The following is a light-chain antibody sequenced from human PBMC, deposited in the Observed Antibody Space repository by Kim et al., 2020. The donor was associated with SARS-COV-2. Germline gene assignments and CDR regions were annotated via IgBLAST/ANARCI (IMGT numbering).Light chain of an antibody. CDR1: QNINTY. J-gene: IGKJ1*01. CDR2: AAS. Sequence: TSVGDRVTITGRASQNINTYLSWFQQKPGKAPELLIYAASGLQSGVPSRFSGSGSGTDFTLTISSLQPEDFATYYCQQYSLTPRTFGQGTKVDIK. V-gene: IGKV1-39*01. CDR3: QQYSLTPRT.